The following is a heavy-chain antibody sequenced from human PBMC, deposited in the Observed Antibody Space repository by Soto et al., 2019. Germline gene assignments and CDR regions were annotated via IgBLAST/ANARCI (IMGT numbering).Heavy chain of an antibody. J-gene: IGHJ4*02. Sequence: GGSLRLSCSASGFTFSSYAMHWVRQAPGKGLEYVSAISSNGGSTYYADSVKGRFTISRDNSKNTLYLQISSLRAEDTAVYYCVKGGYYYDSSGYKIPFDYWGQGTLVTVSS. V-gene: IGHV3-64D*06. CDR3: VKGGYYYDSSGYKIPFDY. CDR2: ISSNGGST. D-gene: IGHD3-22*01. CDR1: GFTFSSYA.